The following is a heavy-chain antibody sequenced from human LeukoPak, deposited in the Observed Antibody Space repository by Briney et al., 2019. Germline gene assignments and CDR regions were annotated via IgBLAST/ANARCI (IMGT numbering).Heavy chain of an antibody. J-gene: IGHJ4*02. Sequence: GGSLRLSCAASGFTFSSYSMNWVRQAPGKGLEWVSYISSSGSTIYYADSVKGRFTISRDNAKNSLYLQMNSLRAEDTAVYYCARIRAYDFWSGYSVIFDYWGQGTLVTVSS. V-gene: IGHV3-48*04. CDR1: GFTFSSYS. CDR2: ISSSGSTI. D-gene: IGHD3-3*01. CDR3: ARIRAYDFWSGYSVIFDY.